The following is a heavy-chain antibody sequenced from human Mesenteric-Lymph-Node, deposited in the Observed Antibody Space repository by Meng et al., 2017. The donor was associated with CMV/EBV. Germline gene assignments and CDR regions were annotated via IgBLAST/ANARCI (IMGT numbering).Heavy chain of an antibody. CDR3: ARGEYQLLGLGAFDI. CDR1: GFTFSSYE. D-gene: IGHD2-2*01. Sequence: GGSLRLSCAASGFTFSSYEMNWVRQAPGKGLEWVSYISSSGSTIYYADSVKGRFTISRDNSKNTLYLQMNSLRAEDTAVYYCARGEYQLLGLGAFDIWGQGTMVTVSS. J-gene: IGHJ3*02. V-gene: IGHV3-48*03. CDR2: ISSSGSTI.